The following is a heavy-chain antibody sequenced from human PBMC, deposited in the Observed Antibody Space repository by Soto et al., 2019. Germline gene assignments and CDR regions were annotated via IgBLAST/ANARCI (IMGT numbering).Heavy chain of an antibody. CDR1: GGSIISNY. J-gene: IGHJ4*02. V-gene: IGHV4-4*08. CDR3: ARDPGYSLDY. D-gene: IGHD5-18*01. CDR2: FYNSGST. Sequence: ALEILSLTCTVSGGSIISNYWSWIRQPPGKGLEWIGYFYNSGSTNYNPSLKSRITINSDTSKNQFSLQLNSVTPEDTAVYYCARDPGYSLDYWGQGTLVTVSS.